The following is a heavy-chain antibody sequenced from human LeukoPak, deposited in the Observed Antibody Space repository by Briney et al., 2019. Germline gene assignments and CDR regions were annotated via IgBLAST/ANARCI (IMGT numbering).Heavy chain of an antibody. J-gene: IGHJ4*02. D-gene: IGHD4-17*01. CDR3: ATGYYGDFDY. Sequence: SETLSLTCTVSGGSINSYYWSWIRQPPGKGLEWIGNIYYTGSTNYNPSLKSRVTISVDTSKSQFSLKLNSVTAADTAIYYCATGYYGDFDYWGQGTLVTVSS. V-gene: IGHV4-59*08. CDR2: IYYTGST. CDR1: GGSINSYY.